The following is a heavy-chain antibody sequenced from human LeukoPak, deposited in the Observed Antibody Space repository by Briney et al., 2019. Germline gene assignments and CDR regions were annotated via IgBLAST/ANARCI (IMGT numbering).Heavy chain of an antibody. CDR3: AKDANSGSYYRVSIDY. CDR1: GFTLDDYA. V-gene: IGHV3-9*01. D-gene: IGHD1-26*01. Sequence: GRSLRLSCAASGFTLDDYAMHWVRQAPGKGLEWVSGISWNSGSIGYADSVKGRFTISRDNAKNSLYLQMNSLRAEDTALYYCAKDANSGSYYRVSIDYWGQGTLVTVSS. J-gene: IGHJ4*02. CDR2: ISWNSGSI.